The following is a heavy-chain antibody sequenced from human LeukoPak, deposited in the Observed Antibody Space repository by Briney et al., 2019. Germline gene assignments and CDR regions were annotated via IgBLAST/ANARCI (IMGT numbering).Heavy chain of an antibody. CDR1: GYTFTSYY. CDR3: ARDGQRTTGLTYFDY. J-gene: IGHJ4*02. CDR2: INPSGGST. Sequence: ASVKVSCKASGYTFTSYYMHWVRQAPGQGLEWIGIINPSGGSTSYAQKFQDRVTMTRDMSTSTVYMELSSLRSEDTAVYYCARDGQRTTGLTYFDYWGQGTLVTVSS. V-gene: IGHV1-46*01. D-gene: IGHD1-1*01.